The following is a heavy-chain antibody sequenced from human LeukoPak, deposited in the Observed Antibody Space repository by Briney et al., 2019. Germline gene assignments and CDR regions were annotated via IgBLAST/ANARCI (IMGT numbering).Heavy chain of an antibody. CDR1: GYTFTGYY. CDR3: ARVPALRVVTPIKFDT. CDR2: INPNSGGT. J-gene: IGHJ5*01. V-gene: IGHV1-2*02. D-gene: IGHD4-23*01. Sequence: SSVNVSCKASGYTFTGYYRHWVRQAPGKGLEWMGWINPNSGGTNYAQTFQGKVTMTRDTSISTASLELRRLRSDATAVYYCARVPALRVVTPIKFDTWGHGTPVTASS.